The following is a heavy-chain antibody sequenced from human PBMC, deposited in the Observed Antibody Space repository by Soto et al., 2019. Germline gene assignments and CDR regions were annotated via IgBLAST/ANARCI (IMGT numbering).Heavy chain of an antibody. CDR3: AKEGVAFDI. Sequence: QVQLVESGGGVVQPGRSLRLSCAASGFTFSSYGMQWVRQAPGKGLEWVAVISYDGSNKYYADSVKGRFTISRDNSKNTLYLQMNSLRAEDTAVYYCAKEGVAFDIWGQGTMVTVSS. V-gene: IGHV3-30*18. CDR1: GFTFSSYG. J-gene: IGHJ3*02. CDR2: ISYDGSNK. D-gene: IGHD3-10*01.